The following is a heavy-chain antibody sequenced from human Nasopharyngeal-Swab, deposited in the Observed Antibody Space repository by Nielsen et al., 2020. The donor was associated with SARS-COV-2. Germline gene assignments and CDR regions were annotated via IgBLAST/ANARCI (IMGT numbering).Heavy chain of an antibody. CDR1: GFTFSNYW. D-gene: IGHD3-16*01. V-gene: IGHV3-74*03. CDR3: TRDFGMATFDS. J-gene: IGHJ4*02. Sequence: GEALKISCVASGFTFSNYWMYWVRQAPGKGLVWVSRIKHDGSDTKYADSVKGRFTISRDNAKNTLYLHMNSLTAEDTAVYYCTRDFGMATFDSWGQGTLVTVSS. CDR2: IKHDGSDT.